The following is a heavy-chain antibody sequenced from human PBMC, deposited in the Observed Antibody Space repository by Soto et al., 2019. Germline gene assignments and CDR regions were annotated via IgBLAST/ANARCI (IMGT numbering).Heavy chain of an antibody. D-gene: IGHD6-13*01. V-gene: IGHV4-39*01. CDR2: IYDSGST. Sequence: QLQLQESGPGLVKPSETLSLTCTVSGGSISSSSYYWGWIRQPPGKGLEWIGSIYDSGSTYYNPSLQSRVTISVDTSKNQFSLKLSSVTAADTAVYYCARPGYSSSTYWYFDLWGRGTLVTVSS. J-gene: IGHJ2*01. CDR3: ARPGYSSSTYWYFDL. CDR1: GGSISSSSYY.